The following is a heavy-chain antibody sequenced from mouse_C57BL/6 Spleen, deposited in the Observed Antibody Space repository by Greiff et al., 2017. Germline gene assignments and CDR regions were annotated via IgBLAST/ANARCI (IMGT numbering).Heavy chain of an antibody. D-gene: IGHD4-1*01. CDR2: INPSNGGT. Sequence: QVQLQQPGTELVKPGASVKLSCKASGYTFTSYWMHWVKQRPGQGLEWIGNINPSNGGTNYNEKFKSKATLTVDKSSSTAYRQLSSLTSEDSAVYYCAREDWENYAMDYWGQGTSVTVSS. CDR3: AREDWENYAMDY. J-gene: IGHJ4*01. V-gene: IGHV1-53*01. CDR1: GYTFTSYW.